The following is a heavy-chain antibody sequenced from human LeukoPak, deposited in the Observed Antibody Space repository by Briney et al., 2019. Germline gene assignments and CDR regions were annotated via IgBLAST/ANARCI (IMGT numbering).Heavy chain of an antibody. CDR3: AKSVLGYGVRLLEWLLSGMDV. J-gene: IGHJ6*02. D-gene: IGHD3-3*01. Sequence: GGSLRLSCAASGFTFSSYAMSWVRQAPGKGLEWVSAISGSGGSTYYADSVKGRFTISRDNSKNTLYLQMNSLRAEDTAVYYCAKSVLGYGVRLLEWLLSGMDVWGQGTTVTVSS. CDR2: ISGSGGST. V-gene: IGHV3-23*01. CDR1: GFTFSSYA.